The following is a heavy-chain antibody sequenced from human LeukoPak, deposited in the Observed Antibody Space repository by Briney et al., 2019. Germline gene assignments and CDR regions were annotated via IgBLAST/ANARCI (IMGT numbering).Heavy chain of an antibody. Sequence: GGSLRLSCAASGFTFSSYWMNWVRQAPGKGLVWVSRIASDGSSTTYADSVKGRFSISRDNAKNTLYLQMDNLRAEDTGVYFCARPPTFYYDSSGYHYDYWGQGTLVTVSS. J-gene: IGHJ4*02. CDR1: GFTFSSYW. CDR3: ARPPTFYYDSSGYHYDY. V-gene: IGHV3-74*01. D-gene: IGHD3-22*01. CDR2: IASDGSST.